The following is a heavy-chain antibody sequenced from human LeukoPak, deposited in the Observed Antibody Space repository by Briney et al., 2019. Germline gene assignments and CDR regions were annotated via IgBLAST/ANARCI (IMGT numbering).Heavy chain of an antibody. V-gene: IGHV1-8*01. CDR2: LNPGSDNT. CDR1: GYTFTSYD. J-gene: IGHJ4*02. Sequence: ASVKVSCKTSGYTFTSYDINWVRQATGQGLEWMGRLNPGSDNTDYAQKFQGRVTMTKDTSISTVYMELSSLRSEDAAIYYCARNMALDYWGQGSLVTVSS. CDR3: ARNMALDY. D-gene: IGHD2/OR15-2a*01.